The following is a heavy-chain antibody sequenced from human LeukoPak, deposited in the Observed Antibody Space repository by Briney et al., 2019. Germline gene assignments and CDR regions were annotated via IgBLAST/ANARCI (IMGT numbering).Heavy chain of an antibody. V-gene: IGHV1-8*01. CDR2: MNPNSGNT. Sequence: GSVKVSCKASGYTFTSYDINWVRQATGQGLEWMGWMNPNSGNTGYAQKFQGRVTMTRNTSISTAYVELSSLRSEDTAVYYCARGGWANYDILTGYYVIFDYWGQGTLVTVSS. J-gene: IGHJ4*02. CDR3: ARGGWANYDILTGYYVIFDY. CDR1: GYTFTSYD. D-gene: IGHD3-9*01.